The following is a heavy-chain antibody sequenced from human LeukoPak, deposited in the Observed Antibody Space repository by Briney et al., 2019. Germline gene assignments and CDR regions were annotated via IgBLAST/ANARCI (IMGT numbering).Heavy chain of an antibody. D-gene: IGHD2-15*01. V-gene: IGHV3-53*01. CDR3: AREGVAAKDAFDI. J-gene: IGHJ3*02. CDR2: IYSGGSK. Sequence: PGGSLRLSCAASGFTVSSNYMSWVRQAPGKGLEWVSVIYSGGSKDYADSVKGRFTISRDNSKNTLYLQMNSLRAEDTAVCYCAREGVAAKDAFDIWGRGTMVTVSS. CDR1: GFTVSSNY.